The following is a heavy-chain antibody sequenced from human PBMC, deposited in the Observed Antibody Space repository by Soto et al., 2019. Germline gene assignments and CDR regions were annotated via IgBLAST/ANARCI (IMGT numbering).Heavy chain of an antibody. CDR3: ARDSVVVADLC. V-gene: IGHV3-15*01. D-gene: IGHD2-15*01. CDR2: IKSKTDGGTT. J-gene: IGHJ4*02. Sequence: EVQLVESGGGLVKPGGSLRLSCAASGFTFTNAWMSWVRQAPGKGLEWVGRIKSKTDGGTTEYAAPVKGRFTISRDDSKDTLYLQMNSLKTEDTAVYYCARDSVVVADLCWGQGILVTVSS. CDR1: GFTFTNAW.